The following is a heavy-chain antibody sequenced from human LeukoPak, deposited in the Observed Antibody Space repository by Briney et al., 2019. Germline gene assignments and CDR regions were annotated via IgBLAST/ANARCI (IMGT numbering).Heavy chain of an antibody. CDR3: AKDADGTDCSAGSCGMDY. CDR1: GFTFSSYG. D-gene: IGHD2-15*01. J-gene: IGHJ4*02. CDR2: ISYDGSNE. Sequence: PGRSLRLSCAASGFTFSSYGMHWVRQAPDKGLEWVAVISYDGSNEYYADSVKGRFTISRDNSKNTLYLQMNSLRGEDSAVYYCAKDADGTDCSAGSCGMDYWGQGTLVTVSS. V-gene: IGHV3-30*18.